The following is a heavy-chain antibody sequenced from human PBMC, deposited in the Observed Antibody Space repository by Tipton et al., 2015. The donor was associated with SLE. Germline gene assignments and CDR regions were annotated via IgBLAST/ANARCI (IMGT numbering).Heavy chain of an antibody. CDR1: GGSFSGYY. CDR2: INHSGST. D-gene: IGHD2-2*01. V-gene: IGHV4-34*01. Sequence: TLSLTCAVYGGSFSGYYWSWIRQPPGKGLEWIGEINHSGSTNYNPSLKSRVTISVDTSRNRFSLKLSSVTAADTAVYYCARGNLNCSSTSCYPGYYFYYGMDVWGQGTTVTVSS. J-gene: IGHJ6*02. CDR3: ARGNLNCSSTSCYPGYYFYYGMDV.